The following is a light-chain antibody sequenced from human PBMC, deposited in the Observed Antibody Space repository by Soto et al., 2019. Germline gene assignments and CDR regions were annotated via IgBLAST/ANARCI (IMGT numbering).Light chain of an antibody. J-gene: IGKJ1*01. CDR1: QRISSW. CDR2: KAS. Sequence: DIQMTQSPSTLSASVGDRVTITCRASQRISSWLAWYQQKPGKAPKLLIYKASSLESGVPSRFSGSGSGTEFTLTISSLQPDEYATYYGEQYNSYTQTFGKGTKVEIK. CDR3: EQYNSYTQT. V-gene: IGKV1-5*03.